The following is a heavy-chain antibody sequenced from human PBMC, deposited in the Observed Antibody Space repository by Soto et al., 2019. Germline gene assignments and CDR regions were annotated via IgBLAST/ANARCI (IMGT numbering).Heavy chain of an antibody. CDR3: ARVTMYYYDSSGYYRGYYFDY. Sequence: QLQLQESGSGLVKPSQTLSLTCAVSGGSISSGGYSWSWIRQPPGKGLEWIGYIYHSGSTYYNPSLKSRVTISVDRSKNQFSLKRSSVTAADTAVYYCARVTMYYYDSSGYYRGYYFDYWGQGTLVTVSS. V-gene: IGHV4-30-2*01. CDR2: IYHSGST. J-gene: IGHJ4*02. D-gene: IGHD3-22*01. CDR1: GGSISSGGYS.